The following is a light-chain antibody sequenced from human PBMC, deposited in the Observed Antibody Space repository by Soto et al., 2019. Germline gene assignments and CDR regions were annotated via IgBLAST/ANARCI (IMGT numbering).Light chain of an antibody. Sequence: IQMTQSPSSLFASVGDRVTITCQASQDITNSLNWYQQKPGKAPKLLIYDASNLETGVPSRFSGSGSGTDFTFTISSLQPEDIATYYCQQYNNLPRTFGQGTKVDIK. J-gene: IGKJ1*01. V-gene: IGKV1-33*01. CDR1: QDITNS. CDR2: DAS. CDR3: QQYNNLPRT.